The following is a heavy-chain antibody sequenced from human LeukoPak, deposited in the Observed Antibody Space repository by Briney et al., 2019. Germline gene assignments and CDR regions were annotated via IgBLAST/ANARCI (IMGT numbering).Heavy chain of an antibody. Sequence: SVKVSCKASGGTFSSYAISWVRQAPGQGLEWMGRIIPILGIANYAQKFQGRVTITADKSTSTAYMELSSLRSEDTAVYYCAREGYYYDSSGYYYFDYWGRGTLVTVSS. V-gene: IGHV1-69*04. D-gene: IGHD3-22*01. CDR1: GGTFSSYA. J-gene: IGHJ4*02. CDR2: IIPILGIA. CDR3: AREGYYYDSSGYYYFDY.